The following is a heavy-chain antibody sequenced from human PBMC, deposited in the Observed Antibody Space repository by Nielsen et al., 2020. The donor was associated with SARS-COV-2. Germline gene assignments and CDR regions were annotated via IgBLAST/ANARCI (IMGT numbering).Heavy chain of an antibody. J-gene: IGHJ4*02. V-gene: IGHV4-39*02. CDR1: GGSLDNFY. Sequence: GSLRLSCGVSGGSLDNFYWGWVRQPPGKGLEWIAAIYYTGSTYYTPSLKSRVTISVDTSKNQYSLKLSSVTAADTAVYYCAREDSSSCHDSWGQGTLVTVSS. CDR2: IYYTGST. CDR3: AREDSSSCHDS. D-gene: IGHD2-2*01.